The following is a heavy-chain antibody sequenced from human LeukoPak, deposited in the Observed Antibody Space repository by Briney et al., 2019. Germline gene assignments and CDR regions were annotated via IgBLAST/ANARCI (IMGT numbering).Heavy chain of an antibody. J-gene: IGHJ4*02. CDR2: ISGSGGST. D-gene: IGHD1-1*01. CDR1: GFTFSSYA. V-gene: IGHV3-23*01. CDR3: AKDRIGVTTGYFDY. Sequence: PGGSLRLSCAASGFTFSSYAMSWVRQAPGKGLEWVSAISGSGGSTYYADSVKGRFTISGDNSKNTLYLQMNSLRAEDTAVYYCAKDRIGVTTGYFDYWGQGTLVTVSS.